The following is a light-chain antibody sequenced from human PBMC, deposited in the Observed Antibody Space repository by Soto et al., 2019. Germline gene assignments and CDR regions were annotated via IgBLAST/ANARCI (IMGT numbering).Light chain of an antibody. CDR3: QQANTFPIT. V-gene: IGKV1-12*01. CDR2: TTS. CDR1: QGINRW. J-gene: IGKJ5*01. Sequence: DIQMTQSPSFMSASVGDRVTVTCRASQGINRWLAWYQQKPGKAPKLLIYTTSTLASGVPSRFSGSGSGTDFTLTISSLQPEDFATYYCQQANTFPITFSQGTRLEIK.